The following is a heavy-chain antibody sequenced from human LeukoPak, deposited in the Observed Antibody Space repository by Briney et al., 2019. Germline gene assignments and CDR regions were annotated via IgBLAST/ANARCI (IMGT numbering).Heavy chain of an antibody. Sequence: SSETLSLTCTVSGGSISSSSYYWGWIRQPPGKGLEWIGSIYYSGSTYYNPSLKSRVTISVDTSKNQFSLKLSSVTAADTAVYYCARELFSRVAVAGTPVDAFDIWGQGTMVTVSS. CDR3: ARELFSRVAVAGTPVDAFDI. V-gene: IGHV4-39*02. J-gene: IGHJ3*02. CDR2: IYYSGST. CDR1: GGSISSSSYY. D-gene: IGHD6-19*01.